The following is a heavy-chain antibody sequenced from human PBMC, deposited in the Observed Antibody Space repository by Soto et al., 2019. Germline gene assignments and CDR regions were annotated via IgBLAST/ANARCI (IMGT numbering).Heavy chain of an antibody. CDR2: IIPILGIA. Sequence: SVKVSCKASGGTFSSYTISWVRQAPGQGLEWMGRIIPILGIANYAQKFQGRVTITADKSTSTAYMELSSLRSEDTAVYYCARVDSATGNWSDPWGQGTLVTASS. CDR3: ARVDSATGNWSDP. D-gene: IGHD5-12*01. CDR1: GGTFSSYT. V-gene: IGHV1-69*02. J-gene: IGHJ5*02.